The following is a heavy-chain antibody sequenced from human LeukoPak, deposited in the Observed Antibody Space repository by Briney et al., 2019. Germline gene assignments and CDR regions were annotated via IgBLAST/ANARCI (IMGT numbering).Heavy chain of an antibody. Sequence: ASVKVSCKASGYTFTSYYMHWVRQAPGQGLEWMGIINPSGGSTSYAQKFQGRVTMTRDTSTSTVYMELSSLRSEDMAVYYCARDVPYSSGWSYYYYYGMDVWGQGTTVTVSS. CDR1: GYTFTSYY. V-gene: IGHV1-46*01. CDR3: ARDVPYSSGWSYYYYYGMDV. J-gene: IGHJ6*02. CDR2: INPSGGST. D-gene: IGHD6-19*01.